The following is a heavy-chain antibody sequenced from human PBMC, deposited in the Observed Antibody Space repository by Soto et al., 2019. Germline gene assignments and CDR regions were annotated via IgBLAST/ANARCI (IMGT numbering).Heavy chain of an antibody. CDR1: GGSISSYY. CDR2: IYYSGST. J-gene: IGHJ4*02. Sequence: QVQLQESGPGLVKPSETLSLTCTVSGGSISSYYWCWIRQPPGKGLEWIGYIYYSGSTNYNPSLKSRVTISVDTSKNHFSLKLSSVTAADAAVYYCVSSYFWSGYYKNWGQGTLVTVAS. CDR3: VSSYFWSGYYKN. D-gene: IGHD3-3*01. V-gene: IGHV4-59*01.